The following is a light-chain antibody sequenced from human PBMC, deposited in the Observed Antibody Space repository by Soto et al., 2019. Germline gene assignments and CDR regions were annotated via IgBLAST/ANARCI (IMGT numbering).Light chain of an antibody. CDR1: QSVGNNY. J-gene: IGKJ5*01. CDR3: QQCASPPIT. Sequence: EIVLTQSPGTLSLSPGERATLSCRASQSVGNNYLARYQQKPGQAPRRLIHDASVRATGIPDRFSGSGSGTDFTLTISRLEPEDFAVYYCQQCASPPITFGQGTRLDIK. V-gene: IGKV3-20*01. CDR2: DAS.